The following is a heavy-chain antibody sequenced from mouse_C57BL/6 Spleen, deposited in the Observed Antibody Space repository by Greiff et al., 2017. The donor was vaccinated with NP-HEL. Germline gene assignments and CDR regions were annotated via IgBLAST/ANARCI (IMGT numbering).Heavy chain of an antibody. J-gene: IGHJ4*01. CDR1: GYTFTSYW. Sequence: VQLQQSGAELVMPGASVKLSCKASGYTFTSYWMHWVKQRPGQGLEWIGEIDPSDSYTNYNQKFKGKSTLTVDKSSSTAYMQLSSLTSEDSAVYYCARSGGSYAMDYWGQRTSVTVSS. CDR2: IDPSDSYT. CDR3: ARSGGSYAMDY. D-gene: IGHD1-1*02. V-gene: IGHV1-69*01.